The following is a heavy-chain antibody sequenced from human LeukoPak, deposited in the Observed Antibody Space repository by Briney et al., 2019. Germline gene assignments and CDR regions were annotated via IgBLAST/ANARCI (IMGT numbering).Heavy chain of an antibody. CDR3: AKDGPYSGSTKSPFDY. J-gene: IGHJ4*02. V-gene: IGHV3-30*18. CDR1: GFTFSSYG. CDR2: ISYDGSNK. Sequence: PGRSLRLSCAASGFTFSSYGMHWVRQAPGKGLEWVAVISYDGSNKYYADSVKGRFTISRDNSKNTLYLQMNSLRAEDTAVYYCAKDGPYSGSTKSPFDYWGQGTLVTVSS. D-gene: IGHD1-26*01.